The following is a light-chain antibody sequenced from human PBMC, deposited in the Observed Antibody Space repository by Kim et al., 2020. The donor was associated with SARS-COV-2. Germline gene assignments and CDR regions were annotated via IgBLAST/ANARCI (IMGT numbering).Light chain of an antibody. J-gene: IGLJ2*01. CDR2: TNN. V-gene: IGLV1-44*01. Sequence: QSVLTQPPSASGTPGQRVTISCSGSSSNIGSNTVNWYQQLPGTAPKLLIYTNNQGPSGVPDRFSGSRFGTSASLAISGLQSEDEADYYCAAWDDSLNAVVFGGGTQLTVL. CDR1: SSNIGSNT. CDR3: AAWDDSLNAVV.